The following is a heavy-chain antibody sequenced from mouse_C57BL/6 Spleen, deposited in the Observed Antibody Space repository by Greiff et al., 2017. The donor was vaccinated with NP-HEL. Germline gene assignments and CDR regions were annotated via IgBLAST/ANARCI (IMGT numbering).Heavy chain of an antibody. CDR1: GYSITSGYY. D-gene: IGHD2-3*01. J-gene: IGHJ2*01. CDR3: ASAGDGYYY. CDR2: ISYDGST. V-gene: IGHV3-6*01. Sequence: VQLKESGPGLVKPSQSLSLTCSVTGYSITSGYYWNWIRQFPGNKLELMGYISYDGSTNYNPSLKNRISFTRDTSKNQFVLKLDSVTTEDTATYYCASAGDGYYYWGQGTTLTVSS.